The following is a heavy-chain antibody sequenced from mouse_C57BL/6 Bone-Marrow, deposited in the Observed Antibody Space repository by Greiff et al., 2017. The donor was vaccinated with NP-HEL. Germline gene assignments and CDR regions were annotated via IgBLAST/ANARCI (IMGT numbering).Heavy chain of an antibody. Sequence: VQLQQSGAELARPGASVKLSCKASGYTFTSYGISWVKQRTGQGLEWIGEIYPRSGNTYYIEKFKGKATLTADKSSSTAYMELRSLTSEDSAVYFCARGDGNYSLIDYWGQGTTLTVSS. V-gene: IGHV1-81*01. J-gene: IGHJ2*01. CDR2: IYPRSGNT. D-gene: IGHD2-1*01. CDR3: ARGDGNYSLIDY. CDR1: GYTFTSYG.